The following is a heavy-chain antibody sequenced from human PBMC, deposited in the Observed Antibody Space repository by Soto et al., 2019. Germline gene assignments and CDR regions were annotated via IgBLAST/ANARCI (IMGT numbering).Heavy chain of an antibody. CDR2: IVVGSGNT. CDR1: GFTFTSSA. J-gene: IGHJ6*02. V-gene: IGHV1-58*01. CDR3: AAVFSDSSGWYRVLDI. Sequence: SVKVSCKASGFTFTSSAVQWVRQARGQRLEWIGWIVVGSGNTNYAQKFQERVTITRDMSTSTAYMELSSLRSEDTAVYYCAAVFSDSSGWYRVLDIWGQGTTVTVSS. D-gene: IGHD6-19*01.